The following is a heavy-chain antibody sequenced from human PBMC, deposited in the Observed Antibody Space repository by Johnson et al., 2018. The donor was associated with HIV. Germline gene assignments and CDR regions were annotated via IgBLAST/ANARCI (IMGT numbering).Heavy chain of an antibody. CDR2: SGSGGST. Sequence: VQLVESGGGLIQPGGSLRLSCAASGLSVSYGYMTWVRQAPGKGLEWVSAISGSGGSTYYADSVKGRFTISRDNSKNTMYLQMNSLRAEDTALYYCARAPRWSQTFDLWGQGTMVTVSS. V-gene: IGHV3-53*01. J-gene: IGHJ3*01. CDR3: ARAPRWSQTFDL. CDR1: GLSVSYGY. D-gene: IGHD2-15*01.